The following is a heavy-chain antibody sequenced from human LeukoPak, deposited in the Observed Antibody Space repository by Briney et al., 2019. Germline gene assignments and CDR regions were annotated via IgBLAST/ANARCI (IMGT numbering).Heavy chain of an antibody. D-gene: IGHD1-26*01. CDR3: ARWWRGTSY. CDR1: GYSFTTYS. V-gene: IGHV1-18*01. CDR2: ISPDNGNT. Sequence: ASVKVPCKASGYSFTTYSITWVRQAPGQGLEWMGWISPDNGNTYYARRLQGRVSMTTDTATTTAYLELRSLTSDDTGVYYCARWWRGTSYWGQGTQVTVSS. J-gene: IGHJ4*02.